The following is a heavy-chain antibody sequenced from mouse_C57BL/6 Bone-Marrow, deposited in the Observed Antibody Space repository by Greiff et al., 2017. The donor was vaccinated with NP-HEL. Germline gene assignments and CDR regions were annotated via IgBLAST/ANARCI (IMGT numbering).Heavy chain of an antibody. J-gene: IGHJ3*01. CDR2: INPSNGGT. D-gene: IGHD6-1*01. CDR3: ARGIGASIPAWFAY. Sequence: QVQLKQPGTELVKPGASVKLSCKASGYTFTSYWMHWVKQRPGQGLEWIGNINPSNGGTNYNEKFKSKATLTVDKSSSTAYMQLSSLTSEDSAVYYCARGIGASIPAWFAYWGQGTLVTVSA. V-gene: IGHV1-53*01. CDR1: GYTFTSYW.